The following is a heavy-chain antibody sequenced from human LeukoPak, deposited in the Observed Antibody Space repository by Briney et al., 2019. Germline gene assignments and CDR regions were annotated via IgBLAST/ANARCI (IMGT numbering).Heavy chain of an antibody. CDR2: IYYSGST. V-gene: IGHV4-39*01. J-gene: IGHJ3*02. CDR1: GGSISTNNHY. CDR3: ARWRHGYNSVDAFDI. Sequence: PSETLSLTCTVSGGSISTNNHYWGWIRQPPGKGLEWIGNIYYSGSTYYKPSLKSRVTMSVDTSDNHFSLKVTSVTAADTAVYYCARWRHGYNSVDAFDIWGQGLMVTVSS. D-gene: IGHD5-24*01.